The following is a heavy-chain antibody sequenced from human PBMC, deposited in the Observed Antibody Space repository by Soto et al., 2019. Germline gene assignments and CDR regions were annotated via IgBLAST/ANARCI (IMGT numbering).Heavy chain of an antibody. CDR1: GFTFSSYG. Sequence: GVSLRLSFVASGFTFSSYGMHGVRQAPSKGREWVAVIWYDGSNKYYADSVKGRFTISRDNPKNTLYLQMNSLRAEDTAVYYCAKDVGGEVPDIVDGYYFDYWGQGTLVTVSS. J-gene: IGHJ4*02. CDR3: AKDVGGEVPDIVDGYYFDY. D-gene: IGHD2-15*01. V-gene: IGHV3-33*06. CDR2: IWYDGSNK.